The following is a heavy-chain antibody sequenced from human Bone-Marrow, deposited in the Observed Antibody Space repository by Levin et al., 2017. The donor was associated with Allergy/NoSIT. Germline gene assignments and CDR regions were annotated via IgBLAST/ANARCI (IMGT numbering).Heavy chain of an antibody. CDR1: GFTFGDYA. CDR3: TTIGDIVVVPAASLFASFDY. CDR2: IRSKAYGGTT. D-gene: IGHD2-2*01. V-gene: IGHV3-49*04. J-gene: IGHJ4*02. Sequence: GESLKISCTASGFTFGDYAMSWVRQAPGKGLEWVGFIRSKAYGGTTEYAASVKGRFTISRDDSKSIAYLQMNSLKTEDTAVYYCTTIGDIVVVPAASLFASFDYWGQGTLVTVSS.